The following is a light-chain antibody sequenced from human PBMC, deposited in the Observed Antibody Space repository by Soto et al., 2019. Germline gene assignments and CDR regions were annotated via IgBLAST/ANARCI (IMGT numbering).Light chain of an antibody. Sequence: SYELTQPPSVSETPGKTATITCGGSDIGSKSVNWYQQKPGQAPVLIMFYDRVRPSGIPARFSGSNSGNTATLTISGVEVGDGADYYCQVWDTTSDPEGVFGGGTKLTVL. CDR2: YDR. CDR1: DIGSKS. CDR3: QVWDTTSDPEGV. V-gene: IGLV3-21*04. J-gene: IGLJ3*02.